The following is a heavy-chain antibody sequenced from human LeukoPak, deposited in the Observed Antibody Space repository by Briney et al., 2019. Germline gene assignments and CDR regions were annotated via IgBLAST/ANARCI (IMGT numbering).Heavy chain of an antibody. D-gene: IGHD3-22*01. CDR1: GGSISSYY. J-gene: IGHJ4*02. Sequence: SETLSLTCTVSGGSISSYYWSWIRQPPGKGLEWIGYIYTSGSTNYNPPPKGRVTISVYTSKNQFSPKTSSVSAPDTARDYCARHGYDSSGYYYDYWGKGTLVTVSS. CDR2: IYTSGST. V-gene: IGHV4-4*09. CDR3: ARHGYDSSGYYYDY.